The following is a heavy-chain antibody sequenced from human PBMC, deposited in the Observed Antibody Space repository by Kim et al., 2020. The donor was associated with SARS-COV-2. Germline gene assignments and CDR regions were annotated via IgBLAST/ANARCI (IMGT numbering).Heavy chain of an antibody. V-gene: IGHV3-30*18. CDR3: AKDTYSSSWYHPYYYYYGMDL. CDR2: ISYDGSNK. D-gene: IGHD6-13*01. Sequence: GGSLRLSCAASGFTFSSYGMHWVRQAPGKGLEWVAFISYDGSNKYYADSVKGRFTISRDNSKNTLYLQMNSLRAEDTAVYYCAKDTYSSSWYHPYYYYYGMDLWGQGTTDTVSS. J-gene: IGHJ6*02. CDR1: GFTFSSYG.